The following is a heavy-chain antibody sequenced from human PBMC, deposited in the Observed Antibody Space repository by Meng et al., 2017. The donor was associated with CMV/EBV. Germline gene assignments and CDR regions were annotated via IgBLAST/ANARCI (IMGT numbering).Heavy chain of an antibody. CDR1: GSTFSSYE. J-gene: IGHJ4*02. V-gene: IGHV3-48*03. CDR3: ARGYCTNGVCYQRGGNDY. CDR2: ISSSGSTI. D-gene: IGHD2-8*01. Sequence: GESLKISCAASGSTFSSYEMNWVRQAPGKGLEWVSYISSSGSTIYYADSVKGRFTISRDNAKNSLYLQMNSLRAEDTAVYYCARGYCTNGVCYQRGGNDYWGQGTLVTVSS.